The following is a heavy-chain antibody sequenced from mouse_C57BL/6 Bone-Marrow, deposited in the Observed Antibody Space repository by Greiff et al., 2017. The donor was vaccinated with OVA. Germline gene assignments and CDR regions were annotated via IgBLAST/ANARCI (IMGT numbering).Heavy chain of an antibody. CDR3: ARGERDWDEDYAMDY. CDR1: GYTFTGYW. CDR2: ILPGSGST. J-gene: IGHJ4*01. Sequence: QVQLKQSGAELLKPGASVKLSCKATGYTFTGYWIEWVKQRPGHGLEWIGEILPGSGSTNYNEKFKGKATFTADTSSNTAYMQLSSLTTEDSAIYYCARGERDWDEDYAMDYWGQGTSVTVSS. D-gene: IGHD4-1*01. V-gene: IGHV1-9*01.